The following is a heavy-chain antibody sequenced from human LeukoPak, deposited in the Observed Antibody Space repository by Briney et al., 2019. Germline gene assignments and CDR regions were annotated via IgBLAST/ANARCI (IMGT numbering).Heavy chain of an antibody. CDR1: GFTVSNNY. CDR3: ASLGDYGSFDY. CDR2: LYSGGST. J-gene: IGHJ4*02. Sequence: GGSLRLSCAASGFTVSNNYMSWVGQAPGKGLEWVSVLYSGGSTYYADSVKGRFTISRDNSKNTLYLQMNSLTAEDTAVYYCASLGDYGSFDYWGQGTLVTVSS. V-gene: IGHV3-66*02. D-gene: IGHD4-17*01.